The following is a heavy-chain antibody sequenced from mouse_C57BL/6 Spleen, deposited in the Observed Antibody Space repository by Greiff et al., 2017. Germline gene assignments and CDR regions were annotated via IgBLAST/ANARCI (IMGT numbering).Heavy chain of an antibody. V-gene: IGHV1-4*01. J-gene: IGHJ1*03. CDR2: INPSSGYT. CDR1: GYTFTSYT. CDR3: ASMNYGSSPLCFDV. Sequence: QVQLQQSGAELARPGASVKMSCKASGYTFTSYTMHWVKQRPGQGLEWIGYINPSSGYTKYNQKFKDKATLTADKSSSTAYMQLSSLTSEDSAVYYCASMNYGSSPLCFDVWGTGTTVTVSS. D-gene: IGHD1-1*01.